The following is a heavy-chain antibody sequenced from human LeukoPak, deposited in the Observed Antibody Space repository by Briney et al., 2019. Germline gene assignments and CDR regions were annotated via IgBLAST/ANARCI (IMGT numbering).Heavy chain of an antibody. D-gene: IGHD5-12*01. CDR2: ISYSGST. V-gene: IGHV4-59*11. J-gene: IGHJ4*02. Sequence: SQSLSLTCTVSGGSISSHYWSWIRQPPRKGLEWIGDISYSGSTNYNPSLTSRVTISVDTSKNQFSLKLSSVTAADTAVYYCARGGYSGCDYWRQGTLVTVSS. CDR1: GGSISSHY. CDR3: ARGGYSGCDY.